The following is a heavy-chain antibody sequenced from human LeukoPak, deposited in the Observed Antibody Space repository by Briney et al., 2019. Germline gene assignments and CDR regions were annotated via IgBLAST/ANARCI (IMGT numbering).Heavy chain of an antibody. V-gene: IGHV4-34*01. CDR1: GGSFSGYY. CDR3: ARGGRITIFGVVIIPSAEYFQH. D-gene: IGHD3-3*01. CDR2: INHSGST. Sequence: ETLSLTCAVYGGSFSGYYWSWIRQPPGKGLEWIGEINHSGSTNYNPSLKSRVTISVDTSKNQFSLKLSSVTAADTAVYYCARGGRITIFGVVIIPSAEYFQHWGQGTLVTVSS. J-gene: IGHJ1*01.